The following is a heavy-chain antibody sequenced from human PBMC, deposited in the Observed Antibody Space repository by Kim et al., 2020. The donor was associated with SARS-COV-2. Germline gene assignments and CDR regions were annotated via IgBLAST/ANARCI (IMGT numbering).Heavy chain of an antibody. CDR1: GYTFTSYY. CDR3: ARVRSGLRGWDYYGMDV. V-gene: IGHV1-46*01. J-gene: IGHJ6*02. D-gene: IGHD3-10*01. CDR2: INPSGGST. Sequence: ASVKVSCKASGYTFTSYYMHWVRQAPGQGLEWMGIINPSGGSTSYAQKFQGRVTMTRDTSTSTVYMELSSLRSEDTAVYYCARVRSGLRGWDYYGMDVWGQGTTVTVSS.